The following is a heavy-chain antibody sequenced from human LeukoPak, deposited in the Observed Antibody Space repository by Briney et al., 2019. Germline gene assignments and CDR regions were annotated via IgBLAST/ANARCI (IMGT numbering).Heavy chain of an antibody. CDR1: GYSFTSYW. Sequence: GESLQISCKGSGYSFTSYWIGWVRQLPGKGLGGMGIIYPGDSDTRYSPSFQGQVTISADKSISTAYLQWSSLKASDTAMYYCARLGDIAAGDYWGQGTLVTVSS. CDR2: IYPGDSDT. V-gene: IGHV5-51*01. CDR3: ARLGDIAAGDY. J-gene: IGHJ4*02. D-gene: IGHD6-25*01.